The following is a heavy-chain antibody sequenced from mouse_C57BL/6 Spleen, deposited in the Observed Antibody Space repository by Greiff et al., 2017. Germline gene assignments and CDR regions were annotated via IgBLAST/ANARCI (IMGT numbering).Heavy chain of an antibody. Sequence: QVQLNESGPGLVQPSQSLSITCTVSGFSLTSYGVHWVRQSPGKGLEWLGVIWSGGSTDYTAAFISRLSISKDNSKSQVFFKMNSLQADDTAIYYCASQAMVTTGFAYWGQGTLVTVSA. J-gene: IGHJ3*01. V-gene: IGHV2-2*01. CDR2: IWSGGST. CDR3: ASQAMVTTGFAY. CDR1: GFSLTSYG. D-gene: IGHD2-2*01.